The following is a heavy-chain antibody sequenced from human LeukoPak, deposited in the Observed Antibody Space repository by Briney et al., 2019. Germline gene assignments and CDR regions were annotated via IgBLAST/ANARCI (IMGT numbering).Heavy chain of an antibody. CDR2: ISGSGGRT. J-gene: IGHJ4*02. CDR1: GFTFSSYA. D-gene: IGHD2-2*01. V-gene: IGHV3-23*01. CDR3: AKWAAIVVVPAATFDC. Sequence: GGSLRLSCAASGFTFSSYAMSWVRQAPGKGLEWVSGISGSGGRTYYADSVKGRFTISRDNSKNTLYLQMNSLRAEDTAVYYCAKWAAIVVVPAATFDCWGQGTLVTVSS.